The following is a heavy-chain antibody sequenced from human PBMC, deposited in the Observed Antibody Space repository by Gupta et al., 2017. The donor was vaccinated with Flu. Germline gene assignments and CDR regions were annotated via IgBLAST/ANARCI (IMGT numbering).Heavy chain of an antibody. CDR1: STYW. CDR2: IKQDGSEK. D-gene: IGHD3-10*01. J-gene: IGHJ4*02. CDR3: VRDFRFQGDY. V-gene: IGHV3-7*01. Sequence: STYWMTWVRQAPGKGPEWVANIKQDGSEKYYMDSVKGRFTISRDNAKNSLYLQMSSLGAEDTAVYFCVRDFRFQGDYWGQGTLVTVSS.